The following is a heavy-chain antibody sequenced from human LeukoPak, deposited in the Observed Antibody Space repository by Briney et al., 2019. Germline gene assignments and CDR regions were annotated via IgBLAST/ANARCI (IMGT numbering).Heavy chain of an antibody. J-gene: IGHJ4*02. CDR2: ISAYNGNT. D-gene: IGHD5-18*01. CDR3: AREGGRGYSYGPPLAFDY. Sequence: ASVKVSCKASGYTFTSYGISWVRQAPGQGLGCMGWISAYNGNTNYAQMLQGRVTMTTDTSTSTAYMELRSLRSDDTAVYYCAREGGRGYSYGPPLAFDYWGQGTLVTVSS. CDR1: GYTFTSYG. V-gene: IGHV1-18*01.